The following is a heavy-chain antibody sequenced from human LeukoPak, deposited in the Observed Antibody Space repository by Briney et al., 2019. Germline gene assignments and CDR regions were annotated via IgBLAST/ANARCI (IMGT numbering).Heavy chain of an antibody. CDR2: INPNSGGT. CDR3: ADSSSWYSFFQH. D-gene: IGHD6-13*01. V-gene: IGHV1-2*02. Sequence: ASVKVSRKASGYTFTGYYMHWVRQAPGQGLEWMGWINPNSGGTNYAQKFQGRVTMTRDTSISTAYMELSRLRSDDTAVYYCADSSSWYSFFQHWGQGTLVTVSS. CDR1: GYTFTGYY. J-gene: IGHJ1*01.